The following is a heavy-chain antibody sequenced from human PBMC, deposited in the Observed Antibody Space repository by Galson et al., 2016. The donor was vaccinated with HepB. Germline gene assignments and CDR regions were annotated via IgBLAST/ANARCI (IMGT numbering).Heavy chain of an antibody. CDR2: VFYSGTT. V-gene: IGHV4-39*01. D-gene: IGHD1-1*01. CDR3: ARHPTRAVRREGFYGLDV. J-gene: IGHJ6*02. CDR1: GASARTSNYY. Sequence: LSLTCSLSGASARTSNYYWDWIRQSPGKGLEWIGGVFYSGTTHYNPSLRSRVSISVDMSKNHFSLNLTSVTAADTAVYYCARHPTRAVRREGFYGLDVWGQGTTVTITS.